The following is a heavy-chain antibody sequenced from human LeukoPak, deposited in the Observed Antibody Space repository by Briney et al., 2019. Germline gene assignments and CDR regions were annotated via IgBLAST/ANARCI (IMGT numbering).Heavy chain of an antibody. CDR3: ARWGSGWYYFDY. CDR1: GGSISSGGYY. CDR2: IYHSGST. V-gene: IGHV4-30-2*01. J-gene: IGHJ4*02. D-gene: IGHD6-19*01. Sequence: SQTLSLTCTVSGGSISSGGYYWSWIRQPPGKGLEWIGYIYHSGSTYYNPSLKSRVTISVDTSKNQFSLKLSSVTAADTAVYYCARWGSGWYYFDYWGQGALVTVSS.